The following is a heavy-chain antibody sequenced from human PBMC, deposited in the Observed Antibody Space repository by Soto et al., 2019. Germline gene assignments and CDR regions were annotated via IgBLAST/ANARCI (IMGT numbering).Heavy chain of an antibody. CDR2: IKEDGGEK. CDR3: AGGSGWESGA. Sequence: EVQLVESGGGLVQPGGSLRLSCAVSEFTFSTYWMTWVRQAPGKGLEWVANIKEDGGEKHYLESVRGRFTISRDNAKKSLYSERNSLGADHTAVYYCAGGSGWESGAWGQGTLVTVSS. V-gene: IGHV3-7*05. D-gene: IGHD6-19*01. CDR1: EFTFSTYW. J-gene: IGHJ5*02.